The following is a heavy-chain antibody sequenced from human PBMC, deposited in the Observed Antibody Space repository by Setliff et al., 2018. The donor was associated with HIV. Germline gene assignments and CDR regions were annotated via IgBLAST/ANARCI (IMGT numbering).Heavy chain of an antibody. CDR2: VTHSGTT. CDR3: ARMGLDTNFDY. V-gene: IGHV4-34*01. CDR1: GGSFSGFY. D-gene: IGHD1-26*01. Sequence: SETLSLTCAVYGGSFSGFYWTFIRQSPGKGLEWIGEVTHSGTTHYDPSLKSRVTISVDTSKSQFSLKLSSVTAADTAVYYCARMGLDTNFDYWGQGTLVTVSS. J-gene: IGHJ4*02.